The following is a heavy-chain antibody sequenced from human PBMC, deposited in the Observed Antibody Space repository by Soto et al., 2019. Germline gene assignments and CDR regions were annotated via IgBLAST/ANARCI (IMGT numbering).Heavy chain of an antibody. CDR1: GYTLTELS. CDR2: IRAHDGDT. V-gene: IGHV1-18*01. CDR3: ARDWGLGQFLTNKDY. Sequence: ASVKASSKVCGYTLTELSMHWVRQAPGQGLEWLGWIRAHDGDTNYPQKFQGRVTMTTDTSTSTAYMELRSPTSDDTAIYYCARDWGLGQFLTNKDYWGQGTLVTVSS. D-gene: IGHD3-9*01. J-gene: IGHJ4*02.